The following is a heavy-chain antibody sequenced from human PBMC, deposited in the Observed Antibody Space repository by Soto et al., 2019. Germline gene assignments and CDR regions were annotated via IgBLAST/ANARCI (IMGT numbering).Heavy chain of an antibody. CDR1: GYTFTRYA. CDR3: AREGVRGMDV. D-gene: IGHD3-16*01. J-gene: IGHJ6*02. CDR2: ISAYNGNT. Sequence: GASVKVSCKASGYTFTRYAMHWVRQAPGQRLEWVGWISAYNGNTNYAQKLQGRVTMTTDTSTSTAYMELRSLRSDDTAVYYCAREGVRGMDVWGQGTTVTVSS. V-gene: IGHV1-18*01.